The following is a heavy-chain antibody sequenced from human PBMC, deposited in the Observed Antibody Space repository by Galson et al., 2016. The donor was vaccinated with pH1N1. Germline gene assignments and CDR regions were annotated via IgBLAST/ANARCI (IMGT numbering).Heavy chain of an antibody. CDR1: GFTFSNAY. D-gene: IGHD3-10*01. CDR3: TTNFYYSGPFDY. CDR2: IKRDADGGAI. V-gene: IGHV3-15*05. J-gene: IGHJ4*02. Sequence: SLRLSCATSGFTFSNAYMTWVRQSPGKGLEWVGRIKRDADGGAINDGASVKGRFIISRENLKNVLYLQINSLRSEDTDMYFCTTNFYYSGPFDYWGRGTLVTVSS.